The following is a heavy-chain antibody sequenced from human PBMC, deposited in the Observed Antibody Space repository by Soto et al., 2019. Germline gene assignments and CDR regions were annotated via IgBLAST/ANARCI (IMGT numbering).Heavy chain of an antibody. CDR1: GGSISSYY. D-gene: IGHD3-10*01. CDR2: IYYSGST. CDR3: ARRGSGSXSDF. V-gene: IGHV4-59*01. Sequence: SETLSLTCTVSGGSISSYYWSWIRQPPGKGLEWIGYIYYSGSTNYNPSLKSRVTISVDTSKNQFSLKLSSVTAADTAVYYCARRGSGSXSDFWAQRTLVTVSS. J-gene: IGHJ4*02.